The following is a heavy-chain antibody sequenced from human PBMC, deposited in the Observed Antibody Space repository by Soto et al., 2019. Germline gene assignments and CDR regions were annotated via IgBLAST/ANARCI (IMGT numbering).Heavy chain of an antibody. CDR3: ARGIYLKYGLDV. CDR1: VFIFNNYW. V-gene: IGHV3-74*01. CDR2: INTDGITT. D-gene: IGHD3-16*02. J-gene: IGHJ6*02. Sequence: EVQLVESGGGLVQPGGSLRLSCAASVFIFNNYWMHWVRQVPGKGLEWVSRINTDGITTNYADSVMSRFTISRDNADKTVYLQMHSLRAEDTAVYYCARGIYLKYGLDVWGQGAAVTVSS.